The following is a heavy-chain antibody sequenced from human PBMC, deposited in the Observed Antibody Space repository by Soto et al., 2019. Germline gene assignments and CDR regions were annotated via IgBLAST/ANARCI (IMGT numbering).Heavy chain of an antibody. J-gene: IGHJ4*02. CDR3: AWAEWLVPFLSGFDY. CDR1: GYTFTSYG. Sequence: GASVKVSCKASGYTFTSYGISWVRQAPGQGLEWMGWISAYNGNTNYAQKRQGRVTMTTDTSKSTAYMELRSLRSDDTAVYYCAWAEWLVPFLSGFDYWGQGTLVTVSS. D-gene: IGHD6-19*01. CDR2: ISAYNGNT. V-gene: IGHV1-18*04.